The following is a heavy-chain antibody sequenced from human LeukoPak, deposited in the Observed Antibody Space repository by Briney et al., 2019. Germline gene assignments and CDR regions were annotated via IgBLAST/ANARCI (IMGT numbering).Heavy chain of an antibody. CDR2: IYPGDSDT. J-gene: IGHJ6*03. Sequence: GESLKIACKASGYSFTSYWIGWVRQTPGKGLEWMGIIYPGDSDTRSRPSFQGQVTISDDKSISTAYLQWSSLKASDTAMYYCARLPPTQGWSGYYWPYYYYMDVWGKGTTVTVSS. CDR3: ARLPPTQGWSGYYWPYYYYMDV. V-gene: IGHV5-51*01. D-gene: IGHD3-3*01. CDR1: GYSFTSYW.